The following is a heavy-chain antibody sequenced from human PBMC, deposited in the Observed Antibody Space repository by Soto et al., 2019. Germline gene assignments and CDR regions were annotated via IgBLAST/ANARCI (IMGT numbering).Heavy chain of an antibody. J-gene: IGHJ6*02. D-gene: IGHD2-15*01. Sequence: GGSLRLSCAASGFMFSAYAMLWVRQAPGKGLEWVSSISSSSSYIYYADSVKGRFTISRDNAKNSLYLQMNSLRAEDTAVYYCAREQDFRYYYGMDVWGQGTTVTVSS. CDR1: GFMFSAYA. CDR3: AREQDFRYYYGMDV. CDR2: ISSSSSYI. V-gene: IGHV3-21*01.